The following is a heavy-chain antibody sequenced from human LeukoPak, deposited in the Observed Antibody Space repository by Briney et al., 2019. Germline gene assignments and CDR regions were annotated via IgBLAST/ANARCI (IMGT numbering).Heavy chain of an antibody. V-gene: IGHV4-39*01. CDR3: ARLGVTTVTTFDY. J-gene: IGHJ4*02. D-gene: IGHD4-11*01. CDR1: GGSISSSSYY. CDR2: IYYSGST. Sequence: PSETLSLTCTVSGGSISSSSYYWGWIRQPPGKGLEWIGSIYYSGSTYYNPSLKSRVTISVDTSKNQFSLKLSSVTAADTAVYYCARLGVTTVTTFDYSCQGTLVTVSS.